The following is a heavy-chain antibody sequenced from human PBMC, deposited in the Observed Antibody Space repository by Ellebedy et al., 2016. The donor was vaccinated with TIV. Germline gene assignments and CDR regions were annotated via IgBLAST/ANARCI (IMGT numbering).Heavy chain of an antibody. CDR2: INPNTGGT. CDR3: ARDTGSYPNWIDP. Sequence: AASVKVSCKASGYTFTGYYMHWVRQAPGQGLEWMGWINPNTGGTKYAQKFQGRVTMTSDASISTAYMELSRLTADDTAVYYCARDTGSYPNWIDPWGQGTRVTVSS. D-gene: IGHD1-26*01. V-gene: IGHV1-2*02. CDR1: GYTFTGYY. J-gene: IGHJ5*02.